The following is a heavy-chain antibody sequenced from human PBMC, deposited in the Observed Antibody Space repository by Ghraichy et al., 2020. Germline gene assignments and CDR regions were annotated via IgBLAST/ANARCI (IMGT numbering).Heavy chain of an antibody. J-gene: IGHJ5*02. CDR3: AKDLGYSGYEKNWFDP. D-gene: IGHD5-12*01. CDR2: ISGSGGST. CDR1: GFTFSSYA. Sequence: GGSLRLSCAASGFTFSSYAMTWVRQAPGKGLEWVSTISGSGGSTYYADSVKGRFTISRDNSKNTLYLQMNSLRAEDTAVYYCAKDLGYSGYEKNWFDPWGQGTLVTVSS. V-gene: IGHV3-23*01.